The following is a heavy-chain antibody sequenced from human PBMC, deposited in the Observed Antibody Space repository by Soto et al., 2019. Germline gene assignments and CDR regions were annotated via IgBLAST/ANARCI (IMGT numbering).Heavy chain of an antibody. CDR3: ARSTDSNLYYYYYYGMDV. Sequence: GGSLRLSCAASGFTFSDYYMSWIRQAPGKGLEWVSYISSSGSTIYYADSVKGRFTISRDNAKNSLYLQMNSLRAEDTAVYYCARSTDSNLYYYYYYGMDVWGQGTTVTVSS. CDR2: ISSSGSTI. D-gene: IGHD2-21*01. CDR1: GFTFSDYY. V-gene: IGHV3-11*04. J-gene: IGHJ6*02.